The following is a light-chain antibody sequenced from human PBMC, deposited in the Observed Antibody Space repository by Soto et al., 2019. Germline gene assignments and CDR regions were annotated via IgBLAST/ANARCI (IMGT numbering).Light chain of an antibody. CDR2: GAS. J-gene: IGKJ1*01. V-gene: IGKV3-15*01. CDR1: QSVSSN. CDR3: QQYNNWPRT. Sequence: ILMTQSPATLSVSPGERATLSCRASQSVSSNLAWYQQKPGQAPSLLIYGASTRATGIPARFSGSGSGTEFTLTIGSLQSEDFAVYYFQQYNNWPRTFGQGTKV.